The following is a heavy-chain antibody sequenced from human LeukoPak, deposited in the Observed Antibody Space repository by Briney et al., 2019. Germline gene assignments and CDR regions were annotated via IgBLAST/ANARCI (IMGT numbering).Heavy chain of an antibody. J-gene: IGHJ5*02. CDR3: ARGRDYSNYAAGWFDP. V-gene: IGHV4-34*01. D-gene: IGHD4-11*01. Sequence: KPSETLSLTSAVYGGSFSSYYWSWIRQPPGKGLEWIGEINHSGSTDYNPSLKSRVSISVDTSKNQVSLKLSSVTAADTAVYYCARGRDYSNYAAGWFDPWGQGTLVTISS. CDR2: INHSGST. CDR1: GGSFSSYY.